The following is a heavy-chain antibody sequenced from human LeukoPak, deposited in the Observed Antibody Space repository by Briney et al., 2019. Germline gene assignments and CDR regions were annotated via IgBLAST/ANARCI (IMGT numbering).Heavy chain of an antibody. CDR2: VSSTGGDK. J-gene: IGHJ4*02. Sequence: GGSLRLYCTGSGVTFEDYYLSWIRQAPGQGLEWISYVSSTGGDKFYADSVKGRFTISRDNAKNSLYLQMNSLRADDTAVYYCARDITVVPAAMGGLDYWGQGTLVTVSS. CDR3: ARDITVVPAAMGGLDY. CDR1: GVTFEDYY. V-gene: IGHV3-11*04. D-gene: IGHD2-2*01.